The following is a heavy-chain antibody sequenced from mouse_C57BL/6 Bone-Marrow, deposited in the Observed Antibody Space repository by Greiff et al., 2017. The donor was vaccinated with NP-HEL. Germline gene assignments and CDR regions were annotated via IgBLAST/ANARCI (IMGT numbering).Heavy chain of an antibody. D-gene: IGHD1-1*01. CDR3: TTVLLLEWYFDV. V-gene: IGHV14-4*01. CDR1: GFNIKDDY. J-gene: IGHJ1*03. Sequence: EVQLQESGAELVRPGASVKLSCTASGFNIKDDYMHWVKQRPEPGLEWIGWIDPANGDTEYASKFQGQAPITADTSSNTAHLQRISLTSEDTSVYYCTTVLLLEWYFDVWGTVTTVTVSS. CDR2: IDPANGDT.